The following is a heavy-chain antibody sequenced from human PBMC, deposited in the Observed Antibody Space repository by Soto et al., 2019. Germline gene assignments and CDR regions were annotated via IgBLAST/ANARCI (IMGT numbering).Heavy chain of an antibody. CDR1: GDSITNSNYY. J-gene: IGHJ5*02. V-gene: IGHV4-39*01. Sequence: QLQLQESGPGLVKPSETLSLTCTVSGDSITNSNYYWGGFRQPPGKGLEWIASIYYMGITYYNPPLKSRVTISLHTSNNKFSLNLNSVTASDTAVYYCAGRNSLASVSLNFRELSNYKWIDPWGPGTLVTVSS. CDR2: IYYMGIT. CDR3: AGRNSLASVSLNFRELSNYKWIDP. D-gene: IGHD3-16*02.